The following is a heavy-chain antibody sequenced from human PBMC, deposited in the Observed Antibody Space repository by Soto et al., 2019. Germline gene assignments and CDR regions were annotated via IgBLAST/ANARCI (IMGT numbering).Heavy chain of an antibody. V-gene: IGHV3-23*01. CDR2: ISDDGSRT. J-gene: IGHJ4*02. CDR1: GFTFSSYS. D-gene: IGHD3-10*01. CDR3: ARMNMVRGVTKEGMAPYYFDY. Sequence: HPGGSLRLSCAASGFTFSSYSMNWVRQAPGRGLEWVSFISDDGSRTYYADAVKGRFTISRDNSKNTLYLQMNSLRAEDTAVYYCARMNMVRGVTKEGMAPYYFDYWGQGTLVTVSS.